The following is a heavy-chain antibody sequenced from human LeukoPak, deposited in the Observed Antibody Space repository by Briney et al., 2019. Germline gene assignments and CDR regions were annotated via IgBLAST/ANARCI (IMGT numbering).Heavy chain of an antibody. CDR3: AREIQYCSSTSCYKMDNWFDP. Sequence: SETLSLTCVVSGDSISGSNWWSWVRQPPGKGLEWIGEIHHSGSTNYNPSLKSRVTISVDRSKNQFSLKLSSVTAADTAVYYCAREIQYCSSTSCYKMDNWFDPWGQGTLVTVSS. CDR2: IHHSGST. CDR1: GDSISGSNW. J-gene: IGHJ5*02. V-gene: IGHV4-4*02. D-gene: IGHD2-2*02.